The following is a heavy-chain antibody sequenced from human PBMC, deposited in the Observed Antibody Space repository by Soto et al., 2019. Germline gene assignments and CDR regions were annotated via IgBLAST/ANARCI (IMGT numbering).Heavy chain of an antibody. Sequence: XVCLRLSCAACGFSFSSYSMNWVGQAPGKGLEWVSYISSSSSTIYYADSVKGRFTISRDNAKNSLYLQMNSLRDEDTAVYYCARDKKYNWNYVKYYYYGMDVWGQGTTVTVPS. J-gene: IGHJ6*02. CDR3: ARDKKYNWNYVKYYYYGMDV. CDR1: GFSFSSYS. CDR2: ISSSSSTI. D-gene: IGHD1-7*01. V-gene: IGHV3-48*02.